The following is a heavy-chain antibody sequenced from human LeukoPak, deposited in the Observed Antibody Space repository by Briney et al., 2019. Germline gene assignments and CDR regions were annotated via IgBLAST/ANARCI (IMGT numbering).Heavy chain of an antibody. D-gene: IGHD1-7*01. CDR1: GYTFTHYA. CDR3: ARGHNWNYSYFYYYMDV. CDR2: INTNTGNP. J-gene: IGHJ6*03. V-gene: IGHV7-4-1*02. Sequence: ASVKVSCKASGYTFTHYAMNWVRQAPGQGLEWMGWINTNTGNPTYAQGFTGRFVFSLDTSVSTAYLQISNLKAEDTAVYYCARGHNWNYSYFYYYMDVWGKGTTVTVSS.